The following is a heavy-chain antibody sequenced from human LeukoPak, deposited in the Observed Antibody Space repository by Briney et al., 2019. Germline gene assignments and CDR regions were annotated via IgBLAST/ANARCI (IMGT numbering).Heavy chain of an antibody. CDR1: GFTFSSYW. V-gene: IGHV3-23*01. CDR2: ISGSGGST. J-gene: IGHJ3*02. Sequence: GGSLRLSCAASGFTFSSYWMSWVRQAPGKGLEWVSAISGSGGSTYYADSVKGRFTISRDNSKNTVYLQMNSLRPEDTAVYYCAKGYRGYDYAFDIWGQGTMVTVSS. D-gene: IGHD5-12*01. CDR3: AKGYRGYDYAFDI.